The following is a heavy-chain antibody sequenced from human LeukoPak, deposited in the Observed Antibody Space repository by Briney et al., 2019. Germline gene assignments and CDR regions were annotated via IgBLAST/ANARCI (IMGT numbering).Heavy chain of an antibody. V-gene: IGHV5-51*01. Sequence: GESLKISCKTSGYGFTTYWIGWVRQLPGKGLEWMGVISPGDSETRYSPSFQGQVTISADKSINTAYLQWSSLKASDTAMYYCARGPPWVGAITEGDYWGQGTLVTVSS. CDR2: ISPGDSET. J-gene: IGHJ4*02. D-gene: IGHD1-26*01. CDR1: GYGFTTYW. CDR3: ARGPPWVGAITEGDY.